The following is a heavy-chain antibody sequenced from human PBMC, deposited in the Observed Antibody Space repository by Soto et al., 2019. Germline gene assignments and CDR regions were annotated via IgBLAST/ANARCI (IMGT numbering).Heavy chain of an antibody. CDR1: GGTFSSYA. V-gene: IGHV1-69*12. J-gene: IGHJ6*04. CDR2: IIPIFGTA. Sequence: QVQLVQSGAEVKKPGSSVKVSCKASGGTFSSYAISWVRQAPGQGLEWMGGIIPIFGTANYAQKFQGRVTITEQESKVTAYMEVSIMRAEDTDVYYCARGHCSGGSSYSDYYCGMDVRGEGPKVTVSS. CDR3: ARGHCSGGSSYSDYYCGMDV. D-gene: IGHD2-15*01.